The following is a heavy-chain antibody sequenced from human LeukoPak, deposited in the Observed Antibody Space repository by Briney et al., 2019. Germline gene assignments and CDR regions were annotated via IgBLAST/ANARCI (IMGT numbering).Heavy chain of an antibody. CDR1: GFTFSSYG. V-gene: IGHV3-23*01. CDR2: ISGSGGST. Sequence: GGSLRLSCAASGFTFSSYGMSWVRQAPGKGLEWVSTISGSGGSTYYADSVKGRFTISRDNAKNSLYLQMNSLRAEDTAVYYCARHDHYSGGSCVYWGQGTLVTVSS. CDR3: ARHDHYSGGSCVY. J-gene: IGHJ4*02. D-gene: IGHD2-15*01.